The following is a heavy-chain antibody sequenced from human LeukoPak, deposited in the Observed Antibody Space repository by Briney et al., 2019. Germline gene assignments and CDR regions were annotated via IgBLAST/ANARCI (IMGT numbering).Heavy chain of an antibody. CDR3: ARRNIDTRWSFDS. Sequence: GGSLRLSCAGSRFIFSNYWMSWVRQAPGKGREWVANIKDDGSQKNYIDSVKGRFTIYRDNAKASLFLQMNSLSSEDTAVYYCARRNIDTRWSFDSWGQGTLVTVSS. J-gene: IGHJ4*02. V-gene: IGHV3-7*01. CDR1: RFIFSNYW. CDR2: IKDDGSQK. D-gene: IGHD2-15*01.